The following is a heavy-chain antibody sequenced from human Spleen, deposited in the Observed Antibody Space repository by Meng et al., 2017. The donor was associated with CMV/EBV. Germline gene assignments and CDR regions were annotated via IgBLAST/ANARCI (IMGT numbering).Heavy chain of an antibody. J-gene: IGHJ5*02. CDR3: ARGETEWLPVDP. CDR2: IYYSGST. D-gene: IGHD5-12*01. V-gene: IGHV4-59*01. Sequence: GSLRLSCTVSGGSISSYYWSWIRQPPGKGLEWIGYIYYSGSTNYNPSLKSRVTISVDTSKNQFSQKLSSVTAADTAVYYCARGETEWLPVDPGGQGTLVTVSS. CDR1: GGSISSYY.